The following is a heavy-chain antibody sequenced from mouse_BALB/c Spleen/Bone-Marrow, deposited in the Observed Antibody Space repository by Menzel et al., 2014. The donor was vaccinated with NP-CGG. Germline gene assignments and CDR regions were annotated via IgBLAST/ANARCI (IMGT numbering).Heavy chain of an antibody. J-gene: IGHJ4*01. CDR3: ARQLAYAMDY. CDR2: ITKGGGST. Sequence: EVMLVESGGGLVQPGGSLKLSCATSGFTFSDYYMYWVRQTPEKRLEWVAYITKGGGSTYYPDIVKGRFTISRDNAKSTLYLQIGRLKSEDAAMYYCARQLAYAMDYWGQGTSVTVSS. CDR1: GFTFSDYY. V-gene: IGHV5-12*02. D-gene: IGHD4-1*01.